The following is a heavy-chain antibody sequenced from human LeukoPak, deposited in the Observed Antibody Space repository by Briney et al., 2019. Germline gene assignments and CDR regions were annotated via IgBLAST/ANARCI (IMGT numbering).Heavy chain of an antibody. J-gene: IGHJ4*02. V-gene: IGHV3-23*01. Sequence: RPGGSLRLSCAASGFSFSSSHMNWVRQAPGKGLESVSAISRSGGSTYYTDSVKGRFTISRDNSKNTLYLQMNSLRAEDTAVYYCARARSEGVDSWGQGTLVTVSS. CDR1: GFSFSSSH. CDR2: ISRSGGST. CDR3: ARARSEGVDS. D-gene: IGHD3-22*01.